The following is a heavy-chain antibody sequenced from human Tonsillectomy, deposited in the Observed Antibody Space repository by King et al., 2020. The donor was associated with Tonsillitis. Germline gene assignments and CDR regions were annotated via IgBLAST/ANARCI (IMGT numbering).Heavy chain of an antibody. CDR2: IYYSGST. Sequence: VQLQESGPGLVKPSETLSLTCTVSGGSISSYYWNWIRQPPGKGLEWLGYIYYSGSTNYNPSLKSRLAISVDTSKNQFSLKLTSVTAADTAVYYCAGLGRGSGWAWGQGTLVTVSS. V-gene: IGHV4-59*01. D-gene: IGHD6-19*01. CDR3: AGLGRGSGWA. J-gene: IGHJ5*02. CDR1: GGSISSYY.